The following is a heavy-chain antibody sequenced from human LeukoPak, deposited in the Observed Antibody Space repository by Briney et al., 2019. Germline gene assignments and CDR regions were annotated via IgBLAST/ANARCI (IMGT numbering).Heavy chain of an antibody. CDR3: ARYSSGWKFDY. V-gene: IGHV3-30*02. CDR1: GFTFSSYG. CDR2: IRYDGSNK. Sequence: PGGSLRLSCAASGFTFSSYGMHWVRQAPGKGLEWVAFIRYDGSNKYYADSVKGRFTISRDNSKNTLYLQMNSLRAEDTAVYYCARYSSGWKFDYWGQGTLVTVSS. D-gene: IGHD6-19*01. J-gene: IGHJ4*02.